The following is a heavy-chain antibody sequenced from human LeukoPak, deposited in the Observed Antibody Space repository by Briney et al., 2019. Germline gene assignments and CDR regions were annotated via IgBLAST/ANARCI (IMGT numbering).Heavy chain of an antibody. D-gene: IGHD4-23*01. CDR2: TYYRSTWYN. J-gene: IGHJ4*02. CDR1: GDSVSSNSAA. CDR3: ARDMGAPDYGSYSVDY. V-gene: IGHV6-1*01. Sequence: KLSQTLSLTCDISGDSVSSNSAAWNWIRQYPSRGLEWLGRTYYRSTWYNDYTISVKSRITINSDTSRNQFSLQLNSVTPEDTAVYYCARDMGAPDYGSYSVDYWGQGTLVTVSS.